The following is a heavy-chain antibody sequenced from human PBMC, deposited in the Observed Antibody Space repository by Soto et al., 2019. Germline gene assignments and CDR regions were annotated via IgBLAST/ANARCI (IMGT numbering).Heavy chain of an antibody. CDR3: ARDRGSGSYYKRASFDYYYYMDV. Sequence: SETLSLTCAVYGGSFSGYYWSWIRQPPGKGLEWIGEINHSGSTNYNPSLKSRVTISVDTSKNQFSLKLSSVTAADTAVYYCARDRGSGSYYKRASFDYYYYMDVWGKGTTVTVSS. D-gene: IGHD3-10*01. J-gene: IGHJ6*03. CDR2: INHSGST. CDR1: GGSFSGYY. V-gene: IGHV4-34*01.